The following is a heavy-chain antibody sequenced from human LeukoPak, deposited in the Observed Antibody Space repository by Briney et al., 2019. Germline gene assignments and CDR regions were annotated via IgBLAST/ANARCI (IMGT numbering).Heavy chain of an antibody. CDR2: ISYDGSNK. CDR1: GFTFSSYA. CDR3: ARDRSDIVVVVAATPDY. D-gene: IGHD2-15*01. V-gene: IGHV3-30-3*01. Sequence: GGSLRLSCAASGFTFSSYAMHWVRQAPGKGLEWVAVISYDGSNKYYADSVKGRFTISRDNSKNTLYLQMNSLRAEDTAVYYCARDRSDIVVVVAATPDYWGQGTLVTVSS. J-gene: IGHJ4*02.